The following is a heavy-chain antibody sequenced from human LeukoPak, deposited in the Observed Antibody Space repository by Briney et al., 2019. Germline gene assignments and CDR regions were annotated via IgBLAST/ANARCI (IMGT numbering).Heavy chain of an antibody. CDR1: GDSLSSSHTYY. Sequence: SETLSLTCSVSGDSLSSSHTYYWGGIRQPPGKGLEWIGSSYFRGSTYSSPSLRSRVVISVDTSKNQFSLKLNSVTAADTAVYYCGSSHSSSWYDWWGQGTLVTVTS. J-gene: IGHJ4*02. CDR3: GSSHSSSWYDW. D-gene: IGHD6-13*01. V-gene: IGHV4-39*07. CDR2: SYFRGST.